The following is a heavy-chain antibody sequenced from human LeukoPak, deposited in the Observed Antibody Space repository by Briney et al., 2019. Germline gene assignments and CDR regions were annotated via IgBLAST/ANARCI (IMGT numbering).Heavy chain of an antibody. CDR1: GFTFSSYA. Sequence: GGSLRLSCAASGFTFSSYAMSWVRLAPGKGLEWVSGISGSGGSTYYADSVKGRFTISRDNSKNTLYLQMNSLRAEDTALYYCAKGYGSGMDVWGQGTTVTVSS. CDR2: ISGSGGST. D-gene: IGHD3-10*01. J-gene: IGHJ6*02. CDR3: AKGYGSGMDV. V-gene: IGHV3-23*01.